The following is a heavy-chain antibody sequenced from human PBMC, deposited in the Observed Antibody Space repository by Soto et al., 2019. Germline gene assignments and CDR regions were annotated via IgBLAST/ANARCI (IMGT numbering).Heavy chain of an antibody. Sequence: QVHLVQSGGEVKKSGASVKVSCKTSGYPFISYGITWVRQAPGQGLEWMGWINAYNDNTTYAQKFQGRVSMTTDTSTNTAYMELRSLRSVDTAVYYCAFLEWSDYYNYYIDVWGKATTVTVSS. J-gene: IGHJ6*03. CDR3: AFLEWSDYYNYYIDV. CDR2: INAYNDNT. V-gene: IGHV1-18*01. CDR1: GYPFISYG. D-gene: IGHD3-3*01.